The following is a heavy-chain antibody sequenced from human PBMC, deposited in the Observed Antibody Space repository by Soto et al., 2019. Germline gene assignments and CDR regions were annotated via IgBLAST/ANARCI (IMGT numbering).Heavy chain of an antibody. CDR3: ARWDGSGSYDLIYYYYYGMDV. CDR2: IIPIFGTA. J-gene: IGHJ6*02. Sequence: SVKVSCKASGGTFSSYAISWVRQAPGQGLEGMGGIIPIFGTANYAQKFQGRVTITADESTSTAYMELSSLRSEDTAVYYCARWDGSGSYDLIYYYYYGMDVWGQGTTITVSS. V-gene: IGHV1-69*13. CDR1: GGTFSSYA. D-gene: IGHD3-10*01.